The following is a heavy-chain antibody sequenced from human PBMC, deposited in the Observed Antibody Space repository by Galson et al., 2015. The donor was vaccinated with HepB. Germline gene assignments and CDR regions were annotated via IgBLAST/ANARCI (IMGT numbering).Heavy chain of an antibody. D-gene: IGHD1-26*01. CDR3: SRDPSGSYWGRWFDL. V-gene: IGHV6-1*01. J-gene: IGHJ5*02. Sequence: CAISGDSVSSNSAAWNWIRQSPSTGLEWLGRTCYMSKWDNDYAESVKSRMTIKTDTSKNESSLQLNSVTPEATAVYYCSRDPSGSYWGRWFDLWGQGIPVTVYS. CDR1: GDSVSSNSAA. CDR2: TCYMSKWDN.